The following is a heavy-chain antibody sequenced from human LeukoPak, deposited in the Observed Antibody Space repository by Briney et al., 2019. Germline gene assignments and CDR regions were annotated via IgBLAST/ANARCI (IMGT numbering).Heavy chain of an antibody. J-gene: IGHJ4*02. V-gene: IGHV3-53*01. Sequence: GGSLRLSCAASGFTISSNYMSWVRQAPGKGLEWVSVIYSGGSTYYADSVKGRFTISRDNSKNTLYLQMNSLRAEDTAVYYCARRAGEYSHPYDYWGQGTLVTVSS. D-gene: IGHD4-17*01. CDR3: ARRAGEYSHPYDY. CDR1: GFTISSNY. CDR2: IYSGGST.